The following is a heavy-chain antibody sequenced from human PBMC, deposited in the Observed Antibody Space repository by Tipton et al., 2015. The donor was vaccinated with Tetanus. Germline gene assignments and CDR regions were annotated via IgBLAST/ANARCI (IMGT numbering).Heavy chain of an antibody. CDR1: GFYLSNYG. V-gene: IGHV1-18*01. CDR3: ARATGGYRGYDYVDF. Sequence: QLVQSGAEVKKPGTTVRVSCTVSGFYLSNYGVSWVRQAPGQGLEWVAWISGYSGSTKFAERFQGRVSLTTDTSTNTVSMEMRSLTGDDTAVYYCARATGGYRGYDYVDFWGQGTQVAVSS. J-gene: IGHJ4*02. D-gene: IGHD5-12*01. CDR2: ISGYSGST.